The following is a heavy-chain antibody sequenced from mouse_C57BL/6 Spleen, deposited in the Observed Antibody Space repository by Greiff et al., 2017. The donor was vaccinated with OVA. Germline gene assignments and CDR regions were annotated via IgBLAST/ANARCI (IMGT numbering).Heavy chain of an antibody. CDR2: ISDGGSYT. V-gene: IGHV5-4*01. Sequence: EVMLVESGGGLVKPGGSLKLSCAASGFTFSSYAMSWVRQTPEKRLEWVATISDGGSYTYYPDNVKGRFTISRDNAKNNLYLQMSHLKSEDTAMYYCARDGEANYWGQGTTLTVSS. CDR1: GFTFSSYA. J-gene: IGHJ2*01. D-gene: IGHD3-2*02. CDR3: ARDGEANY.